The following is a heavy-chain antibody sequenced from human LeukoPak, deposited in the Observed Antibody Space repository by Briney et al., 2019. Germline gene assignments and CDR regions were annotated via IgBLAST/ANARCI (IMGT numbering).Heavy chain of an antibody. CDR2: ISGSGGST. Sequence: GGSLRLSCAASGFTFSSYAMSWVRQAPGKGLEWVSAISGSGGSTYYADSVKGRFTISRDNSKNTLYLRMNSLRAEDTAVYYCAKCSGSYYNGDGMDVWGQGTTVTVSS. V-gene: IGHV3-23*01. CDR1: GFTFSSYA. J-gene: IGHJ6*02. CDR3: AKCSGSYYNGDGMDV. D-gene: IGHD3-10*02.